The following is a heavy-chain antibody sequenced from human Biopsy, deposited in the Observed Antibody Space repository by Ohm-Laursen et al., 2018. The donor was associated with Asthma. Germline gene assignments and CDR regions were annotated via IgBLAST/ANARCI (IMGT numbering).Heavy chain of an antibody. V-gene: IGHV3-21*01. CDR1: GFAVSRDH. D-gene: IGHD3-10*01. Sequence: GSLRLSCTASGFAVSRDHMFWVRQAPGKGLEWVASISSLSRYIYHATSLRGRFTISRDNAKRSLYLQMDSLRGDDTAVYYCSRDFPIGSGSPFHFWGRGTLVTVSS. J-gene: IGHJ4*02. CDR2: ISSLSRYI. CDR3: SRDFPIGSGSPFHF.